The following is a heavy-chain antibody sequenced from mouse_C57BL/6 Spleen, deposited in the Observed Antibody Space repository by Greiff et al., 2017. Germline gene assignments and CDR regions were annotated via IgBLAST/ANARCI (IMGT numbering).Heavy chain of an antibody. V-gene: IGHV1-82*01. CDR2: ICPGDGDT. Sequence: VQVVESGPELVKPGASVKISCKASGYAFSSSWMNWVKQRPGKGLEWIGRICPGDGDTNYNGKFKGKATLTADKSSSTAYMQLSSLTSEDSAVYFCARYDGYYVSYAMDYWGQGTSVTVSS. CDR1: GYAFSSSW. D-gene: IGHD2-3*01. J-gene: IGHJ4*01. CDR3: ARYDGYYVSYAMDY.